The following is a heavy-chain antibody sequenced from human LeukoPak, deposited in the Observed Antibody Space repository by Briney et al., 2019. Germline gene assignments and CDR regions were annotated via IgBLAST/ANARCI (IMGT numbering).Heavy chain of an antibody. CDR2: ISSSSTTI. J-gene: IGHJ4*02. D-gene: IGHD4-23*01. Sequence: GGSLRLSCAASGFTFSSYSMNWVRQAPGKGLEWLSYISSSSTTIYYADSVEGRFTISRDNAKNSLYLQMNSLRAEDTAVYYCATTDYGGMWGFDYWGQGTLVTVSS. CDR1: GFTFSSYS. CDR3: ATTDYGGMWGFDY. V-gene: IGHV3-48*01.